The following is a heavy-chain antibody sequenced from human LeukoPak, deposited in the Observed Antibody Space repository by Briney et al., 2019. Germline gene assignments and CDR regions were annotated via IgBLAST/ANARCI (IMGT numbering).Heavy chain of an antibody. CDR3: ARADFWSGNQGFDY. CDR1: GGSISSGGYY. J-gene: IGHJ4*02. D-gene: IGHD3-3*01. Sequence: SETLSLTCTVSGGSISSGGYYWSWMRQHPGKGLEWIGYIYYSGSTYYNPSLKSRVTISVDTSKNQFSLKLSSVTAADTAVYYCARADFWSGNQGFDYWGQGTLVTVSS. V-gene: IGHV4-31*03. CDR2: IYYSGST.